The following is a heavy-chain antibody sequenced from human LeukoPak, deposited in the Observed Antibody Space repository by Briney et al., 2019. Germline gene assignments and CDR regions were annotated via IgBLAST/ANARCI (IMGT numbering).Heavy chain of an antibody. D-gene: IGHD4-11*01. CDR1: GGSFSGYY. Sequence: SETLSLTCAVYGGSFSGYYWSWIRQPPGKGLEWIGEINHSGSTNYNPSLKSRVTISVDTSKNQFSLKLSSVTAADTAVYYCASGAYSNYGWFDPWGQGTLVTVSS. CDR2: INHSGST. J-gene: IGHJ5*02. CDR3: ASGAYSNYGWFDP. V-gene: IGHV4-34*01.